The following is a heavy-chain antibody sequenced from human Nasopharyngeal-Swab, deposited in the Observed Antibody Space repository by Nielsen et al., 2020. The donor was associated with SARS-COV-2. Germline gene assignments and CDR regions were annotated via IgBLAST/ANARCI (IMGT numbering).Heavy chain of an antibody. J-gene: IGHJ6*03. CDR3: ARAICSSTNCYHYSMDV. CDR2: ISAYNGNT. V-gene: IGHV1-18*01. CDR1: CYTFTSYG. Sequence: ASAQVSCKASCYTFTSYGIIWLLQAPAQGLEWMGWISAYNGNTNYAPKLQDRVTMTTDTSTSTAYMVLRSLRSDDTAVYYCARAICSSTNCYHYSMDVWGKGTTVTVSS. D-gene: IGHD2-2*01.